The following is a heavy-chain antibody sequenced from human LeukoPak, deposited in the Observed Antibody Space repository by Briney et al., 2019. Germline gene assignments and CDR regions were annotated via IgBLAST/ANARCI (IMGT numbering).Heavy chain of an antibody. J-gene: IGHJ4*02. Sequence: GGSLRLSCAASGFTFRNYWMYWVRQAPGKGLVWIANINEHGIPMYEDSVKGRFTISRDNARDTLYLQMNSLRVDDTAVYYCARESNFDYWGQGTLVTVSS. CDR3: ARESNFDY. CDR1: GFTFRNYW. CDR2: INEHGIP. V-gene: IGHV3-74*03.